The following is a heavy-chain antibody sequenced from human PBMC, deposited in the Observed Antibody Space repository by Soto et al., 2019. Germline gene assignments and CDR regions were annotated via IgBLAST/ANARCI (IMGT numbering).Heavy chain of an antibody. V-gene: IGHV3-72*01. CDR3: AVVVVAATPSLDYYSYMDV. J-gene: IGHJ6*03. Sequence: GKGLEWVGRTRNKANSYTTEYAASVKGRFTISRDDSKNSLYLQMNSLKTEDTAVYYCAVVVVAATPSLDYYSYMDVWGKGTTVTVSS. CDR2: TRNKANSYTT. D-gene: IGHD2-15*01.